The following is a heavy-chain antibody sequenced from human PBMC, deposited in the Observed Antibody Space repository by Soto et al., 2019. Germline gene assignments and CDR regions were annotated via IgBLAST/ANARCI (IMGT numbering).Heavy chain of an antibody. CDR2: IHPADSDT. D-gene: IGHD3-22*01. Sequence: GESLKISCEVSGYTFTNYWIGWVRQMPGKGLEWMAIIHPADSDTRYGPSFQGQVTISADKSISTAYLQWSSLKASDTAMYYCVRPDSSGYYVYWGQGTLVTVSS. CDR1: GYTFTNYW. CDR3: VRPDSSGYYVY. V-gene: IGHV5-51*01. J-gene: IGHJ4*02.